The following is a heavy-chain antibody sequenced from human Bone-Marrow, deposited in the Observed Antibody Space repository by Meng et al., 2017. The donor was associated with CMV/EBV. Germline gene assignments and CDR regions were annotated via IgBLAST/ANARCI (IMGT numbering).Heavy chain of an antibody. CDR2: NYDSGST. D-gene: IGHD6-13*01. J-gene: IGHJ6*02. V-gene: IGHV4-59*12. Sequence: SDTRSPTCTVSGGSISSYYCSWIRKPPGKGLEWIGYNYDSGSTNYNPTLKSRVTISVDTSKNKFSLKQSSVTATDTAVYDCARVTVAAAFSYYYGMDVWGQGTTVTVSS. CDR1: GGSISSYY. CDR3: ARVTVAAAFSYYYGMDV.